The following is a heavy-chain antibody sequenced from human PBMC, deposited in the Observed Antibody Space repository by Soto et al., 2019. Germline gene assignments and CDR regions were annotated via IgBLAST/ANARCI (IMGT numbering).Heavy chain of an antibody. CDR3: TAVNSDIVSTFGWFDP. V-gene: IGHV3-73*02. J-gene: IGHJ5*02. CDR2: IRSKANSYAT. CDR1: GFTFSGFA. Sequence: EVQLVESGGGLVQPGGSLKLSCGASGFTFSGFAMHWVRQASGKGLEWVGRIRSKANSYATAYAASVKGRFTISRDDSKNTAYLQMNSLKTEDTAVYYCTAVNSDIVSTFGWFDPWGQGTLVTVSS. D-gene: IGHD5-12*01.